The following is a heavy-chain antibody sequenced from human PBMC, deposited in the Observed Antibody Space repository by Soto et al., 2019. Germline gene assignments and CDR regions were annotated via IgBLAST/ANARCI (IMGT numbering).Heavy chain of an antibody. V-gene: IGHV4-39*01. CDR1: GDSISITSYY. D-gene: IGHD2-15*01. CDR2: IHYSGST. CDR3: ASTKDETLYFDY. Sequence: QLQLQESGPGLVKPSETLSLTCTVSGDSISITSYYWGWVRQPPGKGLEWIGSIHYSGSTHYNPSIQSRVTMSGDASKKQFSLKLRSVTAADTAVYYCASTKDETLYFDYWGQGTLVTVSS. J-gene: IGHJ4*02.